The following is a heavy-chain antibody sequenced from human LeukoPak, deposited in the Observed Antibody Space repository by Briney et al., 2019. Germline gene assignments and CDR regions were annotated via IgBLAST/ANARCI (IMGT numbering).Heavy chain of an antibody. J-gene: IGHJ4*02. CDR1: GGSISSGSYY. CDR2: IYTSGST. CDR3: ARRSGSYDY. V-gene: IGHV4-61*02. D-gene: IGHD1-26*01. Sequence: PSQTLSLTCTVSGGSISSGSYYWSWIRQPAGKGLECIGRIYTSGSTNYNPSLKSRVTISVDTSKNQFSLKLSSVTAADTAVYYCARRSGSYDYWGQGTLVTVSS.